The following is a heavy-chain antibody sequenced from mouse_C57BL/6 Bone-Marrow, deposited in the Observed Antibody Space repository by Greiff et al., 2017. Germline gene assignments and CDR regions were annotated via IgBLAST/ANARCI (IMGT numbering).Heavy chain of an antibody. CDR2: INPSTGGT. V-gene: IGHV1-42*01. Sequence: EVKLQESGPELVKPGASVKISCKASGYSFTGYYMNWVKQSPEKSLEWIGEINPSTGGTTYNQKFKDKATLTVDKSSSTAYMQLKSLTSEDSAVYYCAVGPFDYWGQGTTLTVSS. CDR1: GYSFTGYY. J-gene: IGHJ2*01. D-gene: IGHD4-1*01. CDR3: AVGPFDY.